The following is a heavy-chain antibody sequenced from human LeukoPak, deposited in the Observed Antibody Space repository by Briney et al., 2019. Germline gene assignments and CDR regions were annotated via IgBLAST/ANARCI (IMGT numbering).Heavy chain of an antibody. Sequence: GGSLRLSCAASGFTFSSYAMNWVRQRPGTGLEWVSYISGSTRTIYYADSVKGRFTISRDNAKNSLYLQMNSLRAEDTAVYYCARVLQTLGGVSFDYWGQGTLVTVSS. V-gene: IGHV3-48*01. D-gene: IGHD5/OR15-5a*01. CDR3: ARVLQTLGGVSFDY. J-gene: IGHJ4*02. CDR2: ISGSTRTI. CDR1: GFTFSSYA.